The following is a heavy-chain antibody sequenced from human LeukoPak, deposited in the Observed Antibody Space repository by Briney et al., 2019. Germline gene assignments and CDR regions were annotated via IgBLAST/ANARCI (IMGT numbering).Heavy chain of an antibody. CDR3: ARGPAGWLQFSGYFDY. Sequence: ASVKVSCKASGYTFTGYYMHWVRQAPGRGLEWMGWINPNSGGTNYAQKFQGRVTMTRDTSISTAYMELSRLRSDDTAVYNCARGPAGWLQFSGYFDYWGQGTLVTVSS. CDR1: GYTFTGYY. J-gene: IGHJ4*02. V-gene: IGHV1-2*02. CDR2: INPNSGGT. D-gene: IGHD5-24*01.